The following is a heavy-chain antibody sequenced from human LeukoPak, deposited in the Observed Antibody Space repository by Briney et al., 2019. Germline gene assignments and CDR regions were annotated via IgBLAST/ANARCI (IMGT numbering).Heavy chain of an antibody. J-gene: IGHJ4*02. CDR3: ARALYKQRFIAAV. V-gene: IGHV4-59*01. CDR2: FYYSGST. Sequence: GSLRLSCAASGFTFSSYSMNWVRQAPGKGLEWIGYFYYSGSTNYNPSLKSRVTISVDTSKNQFSLKLNSVTAADTAVYYCARALYKQRFIAAVWGQGTLVTVSS. D-gene: IGHD6-13*01. CDR1: GFTFSSYS.